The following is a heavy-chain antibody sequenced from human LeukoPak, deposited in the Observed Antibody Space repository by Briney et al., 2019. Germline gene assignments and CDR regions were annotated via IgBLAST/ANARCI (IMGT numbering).Heavy chain of an antibody. D-gene: IGHD6-6*01. J-gene: IGHJ3*02. V-gene: IGHV4-39*02. Sequence: NPSETLSLTCSVSGGSISSGTYYWGWIRQSPGKGLEWIGSIYSSGSTYYKPSLKSLVTISADTSKNHFSLQLSSVTAADTAIYYCARRPPALGAFDIWGHGTMVTVSS. CDR1: GGSISSGTYY. CDR3: ARRPPALGAFDI. CDR2: IYSSGST.